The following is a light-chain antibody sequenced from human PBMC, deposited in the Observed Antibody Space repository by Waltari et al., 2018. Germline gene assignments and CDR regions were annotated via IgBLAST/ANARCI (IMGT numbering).Light chain of an antibody. CDR3: ETWDSSLSAVV. CDR1: CPTVGTNF. CDR2: ENK. J-gene: IGLJ2*01. V-gene: IGLV1-51*02. Sequence: QSVLPPPPSVSAAPGQKVIIDCSRSCPTVGTNFVYWYQQLPRTAPQLLIYENKERPSGIPDRCSGSKSGTSATLDITGLQTGDEADYYCETWDSSLSAVVFGGGTKLTVL.